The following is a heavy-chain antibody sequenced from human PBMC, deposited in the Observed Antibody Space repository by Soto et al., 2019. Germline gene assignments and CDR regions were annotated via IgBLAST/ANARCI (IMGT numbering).Heavy chain of an antibody. D-gene: IGHD7-27*01. Sequence: SETLSLTCSVSGDSISNLDYFWAWIRQPPGQALEYIGYIYKSATTYYNPSFESRVAISVDTSKGQFSLNVTSVTAADAAVYFCARGRYCLTGRCFPNWFDSWGQGALVTV. CDR2: IYKSATT. CDR3: ARGRYCLTGRCFPNWFDS. CDR1: GDSISNLDYF. V-gene: IGHV4-30-4*01. J-gene: IGHJ5*01.